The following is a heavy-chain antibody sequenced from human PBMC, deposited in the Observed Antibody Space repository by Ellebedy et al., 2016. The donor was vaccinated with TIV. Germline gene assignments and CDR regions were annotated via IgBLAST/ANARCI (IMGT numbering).Heavy chain of an antibody. CDR3: ARVRRGSSGMDV. D-gene: IGHD6-13*01. V-gene: IGHV1-2*02. J-gene: IGHJ6*02. CDR1: GYTFNGYY. CDR2: INPDSGGT. Sequence: ASVKVSCKTSGYTFNGYYIHWVRQAPGQGLEWMGWINPDSGGTKFAQKFQGRVTMTRDTSVNTAYMELSRLESDDTAMYYCARVRRGSSGMDVWGQGTTVTVS.